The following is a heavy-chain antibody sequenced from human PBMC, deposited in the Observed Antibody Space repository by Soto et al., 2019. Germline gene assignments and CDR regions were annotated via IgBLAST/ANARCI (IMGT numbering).Heavy chain of an antibody. CDR3: AKDLNYLDV. J-gene: IGHJ6*03. CDR2: ISYDGSNK. V-gene: IGHV3-30*18. CDR1: GFTFSSYG. Sequence: PWGSLRLSCAASGFTFSSYGMHWVRQAPGKGLEWVAVISYDGSNKYYADSVKGRFTISRDNSKNTLYLQMNSLRAEDTAVYYCAKDLNYLDVWGKGTTVTVSS.